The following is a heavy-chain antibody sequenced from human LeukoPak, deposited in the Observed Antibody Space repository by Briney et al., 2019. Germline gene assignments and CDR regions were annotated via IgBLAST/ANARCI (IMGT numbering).Heavy chain of an antibody. V-gene: IGHV4-4*07. CDR3: ARVSSSWYEDWYFDL. Sequence: SETLSLTCTVSGGSITSYYWSWVRQPAGKGLEWIGRIFISESTNYNPSLKSRVTMSVDTSKNQFSLTLSSVTAADTAVYYCARVSSSWYEDWYFDLWGRGTLVSVSS. CDR2: IFISEST. D-gene: IGHD6-13*01. CDR1: GGSITSYY. J-gene: IGHJ2*01.